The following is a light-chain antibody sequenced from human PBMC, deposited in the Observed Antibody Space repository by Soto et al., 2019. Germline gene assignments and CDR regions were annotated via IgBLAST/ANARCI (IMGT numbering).Light chain of an antibody. CDR1: SSDIGGYNF. V-gene: IGLV2-14*03. J-gene: IGLJ2*01. Sequence: QSALTQPASVSGSPGQSITIPCTGTSSDIGGYNFVSWYQQHPGKAPKLMFYDVTNRPSGVSNRFSGSKSGNTASLTISGLQAEDEAVYYCSSYTSTNTVVFGGGTKLTVL. CDR3: SSYTSTNTVV. CDR2: DVT.